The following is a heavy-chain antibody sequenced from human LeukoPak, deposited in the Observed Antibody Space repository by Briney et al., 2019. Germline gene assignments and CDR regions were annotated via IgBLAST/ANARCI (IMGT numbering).Heavy chain of an antibody. D-gene: IGHD6-6*01. CDR3: ASDTSSSSYNWFDP. V-gene: IGHV4-4*07. J-gene: IGHJ5*02. CDR1: GGSISSYY. Sequence: SETLSLTCTVSGGSISSYYWSWIRQPAGKGLEWIGRIYTSGSTNYNPSLKSRVTMSVDTSKNQFSLKLSSVTAADTAVYYCASDTSSSSYNWFDPWGQGTLVTVSS. CDR2: IYTSGST.